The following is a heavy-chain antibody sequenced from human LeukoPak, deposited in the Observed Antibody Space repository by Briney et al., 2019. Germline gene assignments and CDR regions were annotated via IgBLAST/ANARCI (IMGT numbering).Heavy chain of an antibody. Sequence: ASVKVSCKASGYTFTGYYMHWVRQAPGQGLEWMGWINPNSGGTNYAQKFQGRVTMTRDTSISTAYMELSRLRSDDTAVYYCVPTPKHSSSWYYFDYWGQGTLVTVSS. J-gene: IGHJ4*02. CDR3: VPTPKHSSSWYYFDY. CDR1: GYTFTGYY. V-gene: IGHV1-2*02. D-gene: IGHD6-13*01. CDR2: INPNSGGT.